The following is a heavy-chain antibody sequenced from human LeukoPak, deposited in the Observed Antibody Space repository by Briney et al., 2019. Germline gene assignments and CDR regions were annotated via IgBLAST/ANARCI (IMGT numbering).Heavy chain of an antibody. D-gene: IGHD3-22*01. Sequence: SETLSLTCTVSGGSISSYYWSWLRQPPGKGLEWVGYTYYSGSTNYNPSLKRRVTISVDTSKNQFSLKLSSVTAADTAVYYRARKSASSGYYQFDYWGQGTLVTVSS. J-gene: IGHJ4*02. CDR3: ARKSASSGYYQFDY. V-gene: IGHV4-59*01. CDR1: GGSISSYY. CDR2: TYYSGST.